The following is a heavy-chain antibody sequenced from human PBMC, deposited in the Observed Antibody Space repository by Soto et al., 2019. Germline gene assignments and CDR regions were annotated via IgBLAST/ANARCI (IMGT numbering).Heavy chain of an antibody. V-gene: IGHV1-69*01. CDR2: IIPIFGTA. CDR3: ARATRDIVVVVAATPHYYYYGMDV. CDR1: GGTFSSYA. Sequence: QVQLVQSGAEVKKPGSSVKVSCKASGGTFSSYAISWVRQAPGQGLEWMGGIIPIFGTANYAQKFQGRVTITADESTSTAYMELSSLRSEDTAVYYCARATRDIVVVVAATPHYYYYGMDVWGQGTTVTVSS. J-gene: IGHJ6*02. D-gene: IGHD2-15*01.